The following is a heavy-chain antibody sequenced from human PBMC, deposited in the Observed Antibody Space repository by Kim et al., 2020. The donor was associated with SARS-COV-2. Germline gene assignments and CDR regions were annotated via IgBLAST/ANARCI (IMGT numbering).Heavy chain of an antibody. CDR2: ISFDGSNK. J-gene: IGHJ3*02. CDR3: ARDTTSWYGGAFDI. V-gene: IGHV3-30*03. D-gene: IGHD3-10*01. CDR1: GFIFSNYG. Sequence: GGSLRLSCAASGFIFSNYGMHWVRQAPGKGLEWLAVISFDGSNKYYADSVKGRFTISRDNSKNTLYLKTNSLRADDTAVYHCARDTTSWYGGAFDIWGHGTMGTVSS.